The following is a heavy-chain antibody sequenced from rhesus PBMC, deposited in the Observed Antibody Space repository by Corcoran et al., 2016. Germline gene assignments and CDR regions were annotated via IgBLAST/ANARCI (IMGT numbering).Heavy chain of an antibody. CDR3: ARDAISLDV. Sequence: VQLQESGPGLVKPSETLALTCAVTGVSLYGNYWTWIRQSPGKGLEWIGYISGNSESTSYTPSLGGRVTISEGTSQNQFSLMLTSVTAEDTALYYCARDAISLDVWGRGVLVTVSS. J-gene: IGHJ5-2*02. CDR2: ISGNSEST. CDR1: GVSLYGNY. V-gene: IGHV4-147*01.